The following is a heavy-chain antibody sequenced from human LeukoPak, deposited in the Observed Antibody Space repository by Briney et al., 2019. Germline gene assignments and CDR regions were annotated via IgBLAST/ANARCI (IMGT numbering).Heavy chain of an antibody. J-gene: IGHJ4*02. CDR2: IGGSSGST. V-gene: IGHV3-23*01. CDR1: GFTFSSYA. CDR3: ANGKLWAPSH. Sequence: GGSLRQCCAVPGFTFSSYAMSWVPRAPGKGLGWGSAIGGSSGSTYYEDTVKGRFTISRDNSKNALYRQRNSLRAEYTAVYCVANGKLWAPSHWGQGTLVTVSS. D-gene: IGHD3-16*01.